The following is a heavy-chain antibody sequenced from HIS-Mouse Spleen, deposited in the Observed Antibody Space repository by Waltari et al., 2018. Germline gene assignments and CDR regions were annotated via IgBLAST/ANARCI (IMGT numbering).Heavy chain of an antibody. D-gene: IGHD6-19*01. CDR1: GFPFSSYA. CDR2: ISYDGSNK. CDR3: ARDHSGWYFDY. J-gene: IGHJ4*02. V-gene: IGHV3-30-3*01. Sequence: QVQLVGSGGGVVQPGRSLRLSCPASGFPFSSYAMHWVRQAPGKGLEWVAVISYDGSNKYYADSVKGRFTISRDNSKNTLYLQMNSLRAEDTAVYYCARDHSGWYFDYWGQGTLVTVSS.